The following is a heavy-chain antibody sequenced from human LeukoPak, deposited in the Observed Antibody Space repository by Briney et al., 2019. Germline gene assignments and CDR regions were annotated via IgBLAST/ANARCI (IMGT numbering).Heavy chain of an antibody. J-gene: IGHJ4*02. CDR3: ARHRGAAAGIRLDY. CDR1: GGSISSYY. D-gene: IGHD6-13*01. V-gene: IGHV4-4*09. Sequence: PSETLSLTCTVSGGSISSYYWSWIRQPPGKGLEWIGYIYTSGSTNYNPSLKSRVTISVDTSKNQFSLKLSSVTAADTAVYYCARHRGAAAGIRLDYWGQGTLVTVSS. CDR2: IYTSGST.